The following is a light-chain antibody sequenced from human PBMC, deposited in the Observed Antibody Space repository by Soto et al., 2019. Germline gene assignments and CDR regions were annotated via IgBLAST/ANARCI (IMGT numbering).Light chain of an antibody. CDR1: RSDIGGYNS. CDR3: SSYAGSDNLV. V-gene: IGLV2-8*01. J-gene: IGLJ2*01. Sequence: QSALTQPPSASGSPGQSVTISCTGTRSDIGGYNSVSWYQQYPGKAPRLMIYEVNKRPSGVPDRFSGSKSGNTASLTVSALQAEDEADYYCSSYAGSDNLVFGGGTKVTVL. CDR2: EVN.